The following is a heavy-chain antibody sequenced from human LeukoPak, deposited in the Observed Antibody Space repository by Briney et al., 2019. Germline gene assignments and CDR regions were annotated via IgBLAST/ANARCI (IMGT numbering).Heavy chain of an antibody. J-gene: IGHJ4*02. V-gene: IGHV3-30*02. Sequence: SGGSLRLSCGASGFTFSRNGMHWVRQAPGKGLEWVSYIRKDGSDKYYADSVKGRFTISRDSSKNMVYLQMSSLRAQDTAVYYCAKDSTWAFDYWGQGTLVSVSS. D-gene: IGHD7-27*01. CDR1: GFTFSRNG. CDR2: IRKDGSDK. CDR3: AKDSTWAFDY.